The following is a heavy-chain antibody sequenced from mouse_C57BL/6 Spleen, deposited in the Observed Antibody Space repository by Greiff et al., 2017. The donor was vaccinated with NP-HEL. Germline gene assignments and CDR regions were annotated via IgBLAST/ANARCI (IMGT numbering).Heavy chain of an antibody. J-gene: IGHJ3*01. Sequence: EVQLVESGGGLVKPGGSLKLSCAASGFTFSDYGMHWVRQAPEKGLEWVAYISSGSSTIYYADTVKGRFTISRDNAKNTLFLQMTSLRSEDTAMYYCARYNYEYDGAFAYWGQGTLVTVSA. V-gene: IGHV5-17*01. D-gene: IGHD2-4*01. CDR1: GFTFSDYG. CDR2: ISSGSSTI. CDR3: ARYNYEYDGAFAY.